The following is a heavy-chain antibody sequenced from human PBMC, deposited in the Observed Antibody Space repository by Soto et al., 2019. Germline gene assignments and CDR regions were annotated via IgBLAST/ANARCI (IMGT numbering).Heavy chain of an antibody. CDR2: ISDSGNT. CDR3: ARGKQGSRLVMVRGGVRTGNGRDV. CDR1: DGSFSGYS. Sequence: QVQLQQWGAGLLKPSETLSLTCAVYDGSFSGYSWSWIRQPPGKGLEWIGEISDSGNTNYNPSLKSRVTISVVTAKNQVSLSLSSVNAADTAVYYCARGKQGSRLVMVRGGVRTGNGRDVWGQGTTVTVSS. J-gene: IGHJ6*02. V-gene: IGHV4-34*01. D-gene: IGHD3-10*01.